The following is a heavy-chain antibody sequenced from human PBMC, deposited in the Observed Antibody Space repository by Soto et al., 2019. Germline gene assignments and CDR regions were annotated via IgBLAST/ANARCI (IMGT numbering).Heavy chain of an antibody. V-gene: IGHV3-21*01. CDR1: GFTFSSYS. Sequence: PGGSLRLSCAASGFTFSSYSMNWVRQAPGKGLEWVSSISSSSSYIYYADSVKGRFTISRDNAKNSLYLQMNSLRAEDTAVYYCARFYDFWSGYYSRYYYGMDVWGQGTTVTVYS. D-gene: IGHD3-3*01. CDR2: ISSSSSYI. CDR3: ARFYDFWSGYYSRYYYGMDV. J-gene: IGHJ6*02.